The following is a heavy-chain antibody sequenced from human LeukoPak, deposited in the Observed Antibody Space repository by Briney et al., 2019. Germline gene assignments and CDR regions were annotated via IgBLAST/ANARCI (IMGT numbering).Heavy chain of an antibody. CDR2: IIPILGIA. Sequence: GASVKVSCKASGGTFSSYAISWVRQAPGQGLEWMGRIIPILGIANYAQKFQGRVTITADKSTSTAYMELSSLRSEDTAVYYCVTYYYDSRQHEVLDYWGQGTLVTVSS. CDR1: GGTFSSYA. CDR3: VTYYYDSRQHEVLDY. J-gene: IGHJ4*02. V-gene: IGHV1-69*04. D-gene: IGHD3-22*01.